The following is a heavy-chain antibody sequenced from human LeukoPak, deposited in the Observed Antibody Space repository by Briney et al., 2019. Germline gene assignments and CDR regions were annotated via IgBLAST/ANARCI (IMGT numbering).Heavy chain of an antibody. J-gene: IGHJ6*02. CDR2: IGTAGDT. Sequence: PGGSLRLSCAASGFTFSSYDMHWVRQATGKGLEWVSAIGTAGDTYYPGSVKGRFTISRENAKNSLYLQMNSLRAEDTAVYCCARMRLERVYYYYGMDVWGQGTTVTVSS. D-gene: IGHD1-1*01. CDR3: ARMRLERVYYYYGMDV. CDR1: GFTFSSYD. V-gene: IGHV3-13*01.